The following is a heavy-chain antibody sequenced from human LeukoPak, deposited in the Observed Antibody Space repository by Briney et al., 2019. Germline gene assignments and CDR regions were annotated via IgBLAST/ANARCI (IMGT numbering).Heavy chain of an antibody. J-gene: IGHJ4*02. CDR1: GFTFSSYW. CDR2: IKEDGSDK. V-gene: IGHV3-7*01. D-gene: IGHD4-11*01. CDR3: GRELYRNTVDY. Sequence: GGSLRLFCAVSGFTFSSYWMTWVRQAPGKGLEWVANIKEDGSDKYYVDSVKGRFTISRDNAKNSLYLQMNSLSAEDTAVYYCGRELYRNTVDYWGQGTLVTVSS.